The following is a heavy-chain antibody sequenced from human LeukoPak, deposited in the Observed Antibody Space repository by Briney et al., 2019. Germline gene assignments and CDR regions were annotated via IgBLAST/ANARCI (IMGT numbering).Heavy chain of an antibody. CDR1: GFTVSSNY. CDR2: IYSGGST. Sequence: GGSLRLSCAASGFTVSSNYMSWVRQAPGKGLEWVSVIYSGGSTYYTDSVKGRFTISRDNSKNTLYPQMNSLRAEDTAVYYCAREGRYYYDSSGYIDYWGQGTLVTVSS. CDR3: AREGRYYYDSSGYIDY. V-gene: IGHV3-53*01. J-gene: IGHJ4*02. D-gene: IGHD3-22*01.